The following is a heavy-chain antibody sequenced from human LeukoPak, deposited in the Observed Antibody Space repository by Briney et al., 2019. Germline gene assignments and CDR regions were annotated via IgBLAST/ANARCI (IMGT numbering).Heavy chain of an antibody. CDR1: GFTFSDYW. CDR3: ASGNSHAFDI. J-gene: IGHJ3*02. Sequence: GGSLRLSCVASGFTFSDYWMHWVRQAPGKGLVWVSRIDLAGEYTTYADSVKGRFTISRDNAKNTLYLQMNSLRAEDTAVYYCASGNSHAFDIWGQGTMVTVSS. CDR2: IDLAGEYT. V-gene: IGHV3-74*01.